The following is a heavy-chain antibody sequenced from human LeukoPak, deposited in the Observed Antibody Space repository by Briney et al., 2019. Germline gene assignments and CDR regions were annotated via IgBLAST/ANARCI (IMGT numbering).Heavy chain of an antibody. Sequence: GGPLRLSCAASGFTFSSYWMHWVRQAPGKGLVWVSRINTDGSSTAYADSVKGRFTISRDNAENTLYLQMNSLRAEDTAVYYCAKAGATINYGDYWGQGTLVTVSS. J-gene: IGHJ4*02. CDR3: AKAGATINYGDY. CDR1: GFTFSSYW. V-gene: IGHV3-74*01. D-gene: IGHD5-24*01. CDR2: INTDGSST.